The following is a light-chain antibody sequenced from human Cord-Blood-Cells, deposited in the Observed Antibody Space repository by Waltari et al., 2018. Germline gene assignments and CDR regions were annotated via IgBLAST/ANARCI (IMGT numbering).Light chain of an antibody. Sequence: IVLTQSPATLSLSPGERATLSCRASQSVSSYLAWYQQKPGQGPRLLIYDASNRATGIPARFSGSGSGTDFTLTISSLEPEDFAVYYCQQRSNWITFGQGTRLEIK. CDR3: QQRSNWIT. J-gene: IGKJ5*01. V-gene: IGKV3-11*01. CDR1: QSVSSY. CDR2: DAS.